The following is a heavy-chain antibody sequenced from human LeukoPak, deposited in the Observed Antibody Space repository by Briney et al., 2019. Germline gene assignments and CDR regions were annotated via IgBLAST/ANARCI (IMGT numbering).Heavy chain of an antibody. V-gene: IGHV1-69*04. J-gene: IGHJ6*02. D-gene: IGHD2-21*02. CDR1: GGTFSSYA. Sequence: SVKVSCKASGGTFSSYAISWVRQAPGQGLEWMGRIIPILGIANYAQKFQGRVTITADKSTSTAYMELSSLRSEDTAVYYCARDRVVTALYYYCGMDVWGQGTTVTVSS. CDR2: IIPILGIA. CDR3: ARDRVVTALYYYCGMDV.